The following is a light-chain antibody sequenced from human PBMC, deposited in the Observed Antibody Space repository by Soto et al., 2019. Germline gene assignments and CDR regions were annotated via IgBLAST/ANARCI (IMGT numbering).Light chain of an antibody. Sequence: QSVLTQPPSMSGAPGQRVTISCTGSSSNIGAGYDVHWYQLLPGTAPKLLIYGNTNRTSGVPDRFSGSKAGTSASLDITGLRAEDESDYYCQSHDSSLNRWVVGGGTKLTVL. J-gene: IGLJ3*02. CDR2: GNT. V-gene: IGLV1-40*01. CDR3: QSHDSSLNRWV. CDR1: SSNIGAGYD.